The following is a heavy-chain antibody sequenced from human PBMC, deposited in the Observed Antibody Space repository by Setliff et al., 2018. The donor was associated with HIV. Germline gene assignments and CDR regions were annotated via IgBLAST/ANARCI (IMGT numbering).Heavy chain of an antibody. CDR1: GGTLSTYG. CDR3: ASHNRETADDLLTAYYNYYYYVDV. Sequence: ASVKVSCKASGGTLSTYGISWVRQAPGQGLEWMGWINPNSGGTNYAQKFQGRVTMTRDTSINTAYMELSRLKSDDTAVYYCASHNRETADDLLTAYYNYYYYVDVWGIGTTVTVSS. CDR2: INPNSGGT. V-gene: IGHV1-2*02. J-gene: IGHJ6*03. D-gene: IGHD3-9*01.